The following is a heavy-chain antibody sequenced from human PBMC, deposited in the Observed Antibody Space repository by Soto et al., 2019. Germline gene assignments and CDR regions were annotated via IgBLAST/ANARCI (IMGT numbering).Heavy chain of an antibody. V-gene: IGHV3-23*01. CDR3: AYSSPPFDY. CDR1: GFTFSSYA. D-gene: IGHD6-13*01. J-gene: IGHJ4*02. CDR2: ISGSGGST. Sequence: EVQLLESGGGLVQPGGSLRLSCAASGFTFSSYAMSWVRQAPGKGLEWVSAISGSGGSTYYADSVKGRFTISRDNSKKTLYLQINSVRAEDTAVYYSAYSSPPFDYWGQGTLVTVSS.